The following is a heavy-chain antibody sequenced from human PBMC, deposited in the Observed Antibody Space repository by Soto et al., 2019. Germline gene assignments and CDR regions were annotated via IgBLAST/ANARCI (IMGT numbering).Heavy chain of an antibody. CDR3: STDGYGGNYYYYYYGMDV. D-gene: IGHD4-17*01. CDR1: GFTFSNAW. J-gene: IGHJ6*02. CDR2: IKSKTDGGTT. Sequence: GGSLRLSCAASGFTFSNAWMSWVRQAPGKGLEWVGRIKSKTDGGTTDYAAPVKGRFTISRDDSKNTRYLQMNSLKTEDTAVYYCSTDGYGGNYYYYYYGMDVWGQGTTVTVSS. V-gene: IGHV3-15*01.